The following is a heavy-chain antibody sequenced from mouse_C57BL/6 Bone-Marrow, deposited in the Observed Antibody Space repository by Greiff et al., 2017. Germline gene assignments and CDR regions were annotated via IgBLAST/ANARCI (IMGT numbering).Heavy chain of an antibody. Sequence: EVKLVESGGGLVQPGGSMKLSCAASGFTFSDAWMDWVRQSPEKGLEWVAEIRNKANNHATYYAASVKGRFTISRDDSKSSVYLQMNSLRAEDTGIDYCTRWLLDYFDYWGQGTTLTFSS. V-gene: IGHV6-6*01. CDR1: GFTFSDAW. CDR2: IRNKANNHAT. CDR3: TRWLLDYFDY. D-gene: IGHD2-3*01. J-gene: IGHJ2*01.